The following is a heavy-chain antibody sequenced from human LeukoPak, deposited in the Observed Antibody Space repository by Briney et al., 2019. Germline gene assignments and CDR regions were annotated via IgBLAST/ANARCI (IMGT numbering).Heavy chain of an antibody. CDR3: ALAKTDIVVVPAAMRSYYFDY. V-gene: IGHV3-9*01. CDR1: GFTFYDYA. J-gene: IGHJ4*02. Sequence: GGSLRLSCAASGFTFYDYAMHWVRQAPGKGLEWVSGISWNSGSIGYADSVKGRFTISRDNAKNSLYLQMNSLRAEDTALYYCALAKTDIVVVPAAMRSYYFDYWGQGTLVTVSS. D-gene: IGHD2-2*01. CDR2: ISWNSGSI.